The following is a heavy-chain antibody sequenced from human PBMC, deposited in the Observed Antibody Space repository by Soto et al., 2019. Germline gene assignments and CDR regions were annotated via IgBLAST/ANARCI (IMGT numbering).Heavy chain of an antibody. CDR1: GFTLSDYY. V-gene: IGHV3-7*01. D-gene: IGHD3-3*01. Sequence: GGSLRLSCAASGFTLSDYYMNWVRQAPGKGLEWVANIKQDGSEKYYVDSVKGRFTISRDNAKKSLYLQMNSLRAEDTAVYYCAIMIFGLGTDHWAQGTLVTVSS. CDR3: AIMIFGLGTDH. J-gene: IGHJ5*02. CDR2: IKQDGSEK.